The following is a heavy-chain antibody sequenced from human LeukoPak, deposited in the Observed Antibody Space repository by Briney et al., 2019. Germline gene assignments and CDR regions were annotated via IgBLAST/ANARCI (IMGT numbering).Heavy chain of an antibody. CDR1: GYTFTSYD. J-gene: IGHJ1*01. CDR3: ARGLGPTYDYIWGSYRPSAEHFQH. D-gene: IGHD3-16*02. CDR2: MNPNSGNT. Sequence: ASVKVSCKGSGYTFTSYDINWVRQATGQGLEWMGWMNPNSGNTGYAQKFQGRVTMTRNYSISTAYMELSSLRSEDTAVYYCARGLGPTYDYIWGSYRPSAEHFQHWGQGTLVTVPS. V-gene: IGHV1-8*01.